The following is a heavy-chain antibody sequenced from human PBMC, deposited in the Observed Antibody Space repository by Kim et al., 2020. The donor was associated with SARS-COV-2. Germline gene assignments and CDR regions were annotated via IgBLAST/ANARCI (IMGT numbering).Heavy chain of an antibody. V-gene: IGHV3-21*01. Sequence: GGSLRLSCAASGFTFSSYSMNWVRQAPGKGLEWVSSISSSSSYIYYADSVKGRFTISRDNAKNSLYLQMNSLRAEDTAVYYCARVKTYYYDSSGYYYGGYYYYGMDVWGQGTTVTVSS. CDR2: ISSSSSYI. CDR3: ARVKTYYYDSSGYYYGGYYYYGMDV. D-gene: IGHD3-22*01. CDR1: GFTFSSYS. J-gene: IGHJ6*02.